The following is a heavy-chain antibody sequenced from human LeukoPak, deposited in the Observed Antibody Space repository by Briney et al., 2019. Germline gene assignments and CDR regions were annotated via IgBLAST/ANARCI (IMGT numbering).Heavy chain of an antibody. V-gene: IGHV3-23*01. Sequence: GGSLRLSCAASGFTLSNYVMSWVRQAPGKGLEWVSSISGSGVNTFYADSVKGRFTISRDNSKNTLYLQMHSLRAGDTAVYYCAKDRNYYYMDVWGKGTTVTVSS. CDR1: GFTLSNYV. CDR2: ISGSGVNT. J-gene: IGHJ6*03. CDR3: AKDRNYYYMDV.